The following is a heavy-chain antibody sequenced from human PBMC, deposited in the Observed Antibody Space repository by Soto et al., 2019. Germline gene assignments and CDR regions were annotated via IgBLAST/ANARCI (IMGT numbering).Heavy chain of an antibody. D-gene: IGHD3-10*01. V-gene: IGHV4-39*01. Sequence: PSETLSLTCTVSGGSISSSRYYWGWIRQPPGKGLEWIGSIYYSGSTYYNPSLKSRVTISVDTSKNQFSLKLSSVTAADTAVYYCARHPLWFGELFSWFDPWGQGTLVTVSS. J-gene: IGHJ5*02. CDR1: GGSISSSRYY. CDR3: ARHPLWFGELFSWFDP. CDR2: IYYSGST.